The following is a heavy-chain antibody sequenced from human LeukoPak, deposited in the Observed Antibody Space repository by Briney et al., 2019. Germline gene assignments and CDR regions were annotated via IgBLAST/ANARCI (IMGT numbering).Heavy chain of an antibody. J-gene: IGHJ3*02. CDR2: ICGSGGNT. CDR3: AKEVATYYVWSGPNAFDI. V-gene: IGHV3-23*01. Sequence: GGSLRLSCAASGFTFTTYAMSWVRQASGKGLAWVSAICGSGGNTYYADYVKGRFTISRDNAQNTLYLQMNRLRDEDTAIYYCAKEVATYYVWSGPNAFDIWGQGTLVSVSS. D-gene: IGHD3-3*01. CDR1: GFTFTTYA.